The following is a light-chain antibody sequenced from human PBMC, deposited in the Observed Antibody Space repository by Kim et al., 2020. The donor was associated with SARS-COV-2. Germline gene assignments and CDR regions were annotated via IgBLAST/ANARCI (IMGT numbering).Light chain of an antibody. V-gene: IGLV7-46*01. CDR3: LLYYSGVRV. Sequence: GGTVTRTRNSRTGAITIVHYPYCIKKKPGQAPTTLIYDTGKKHSWTPARFSGSLLGGKAALTLSGAQPEDEAEYYCLLYYSGVRVFGGGTQLTVL. CDR2: DTG. CDR1: TGAITIVHY. J-gene: IGLJ2*01.